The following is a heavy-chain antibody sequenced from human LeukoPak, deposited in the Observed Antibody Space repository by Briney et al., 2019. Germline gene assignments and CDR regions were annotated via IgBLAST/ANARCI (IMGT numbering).Heavy chain of an antibody. CDR2: IIPVLNIS. J-gene: IGHJ6*02. V-gene: IGHV1-69*04. D-gene: IGHD5-18*01. CDR1: GGTFSSSA. Sequence: SVKVSCKTSGGTFSSSAITWVRQAPGQGLEWMGRIIPVLNISTYAQKFQGRVTITADTSTSTVYMELSSLRSEETAVYYCAKDQGLTAPPPYGLDVWGQGTMVIVTS. CDR3: AKDQGLTAPPPYGLDV.